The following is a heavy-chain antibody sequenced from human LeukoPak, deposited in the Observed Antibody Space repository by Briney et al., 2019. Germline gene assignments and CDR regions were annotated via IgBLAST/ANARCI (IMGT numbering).Heavy chain of an antibody. Sequence: GGSLRLTCAASGFTFSTYGMSWVRQAPGKGLEWVSAITGSGGRTYYADSVKGRFTISRDNSRDRLYLETNSLRAEDTAVYYCARDRMGAIMYFDVWGRGTLVTVSS. J-gene: IGHJ2*01. CDR1: GFTFSTYG. CDR3: ARDRMGAIMYFDV. CDR2: ITGSGGRT. D-gene: IGHD3-10*01. V-gene: IGHV3-23*01.